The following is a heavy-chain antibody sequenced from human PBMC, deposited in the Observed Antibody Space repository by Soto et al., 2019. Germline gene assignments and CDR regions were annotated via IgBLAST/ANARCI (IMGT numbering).Heavy chain of an antibody. CDR2: IRVYNGNA. V-gene: IGHV1-18*01. Sequence: QVQLVQSEPEVKKPGASVKVSCKVSGDTFSSNVITWVRQAPGQGLEWMGWIRVYNGNADYAQNLQGRVTMTTDTSTNPAYMELRSLRFDDTAVYYCAQGRGAYWGQGTLVTVTS. CDR1: GDTFSSNV. CDR3: AQGRGAY. D-gene: IGHD3-10*01. J-gene: IGHJ4*02.